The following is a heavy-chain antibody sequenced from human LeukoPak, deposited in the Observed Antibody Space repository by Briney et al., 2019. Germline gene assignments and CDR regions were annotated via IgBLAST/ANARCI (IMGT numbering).Heavy chain of an antibody. CDR2: SSAYNGNT. J-gene: IGHJ6*02. Sequence: ASVKVSCNASGYTFTSYGISGVRQAPGQGLEWMGCSSAYNGNTNYAQKLQGRVTMTTDTSTSTAYMELRSLRSDDTAVYYCARDGYCSSTSCYSDYYYYYGMDVWGQGTTVTVSS. CDR1: GYTFTSYG. V-gene: IGHV1-18*01. CDR3: ARDGYCSSTSCYSDYYYYYGMDV. D-gene: IGHD2-2*01.